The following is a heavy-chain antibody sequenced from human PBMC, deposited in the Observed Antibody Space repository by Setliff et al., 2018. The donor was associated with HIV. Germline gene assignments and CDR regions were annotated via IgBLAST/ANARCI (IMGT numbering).Heavy chain of an antibody. J-gene: IGHJ4*02. Sequence: LSLTCGVYGGSFTTYYWTWIRQPPGKGLEWLGEINHSGSTNYNSSLKSRVTISVDTSMNQFSLKLSSVPAADTAIYYCARGYGSWDYWGQGTPVTVSS. CDR1: GGSFTTYY. CDR2: INHSGST. D-gene: IGHD2-2*03. V-gene: IGHV4-34*01. CDR3: ARGYGSWDY.